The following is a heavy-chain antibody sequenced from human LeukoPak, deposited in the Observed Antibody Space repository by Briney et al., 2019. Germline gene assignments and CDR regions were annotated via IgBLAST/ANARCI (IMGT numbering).Heavy chain of an antibody. Sequence: GRSLRLSCAASGFTFSSYAMHWVRQAPGKGLEWVAVISYDGSNKYYADSVKGRFTISRDNSKNTLYLQMNSLRAEDTAVYYCAGWGYCSGGSCYSAGYFDYWGQGTLVTVSS. CDR1: GFTFSSYA. CDR3: AGWGYCSGGSCYSAGYFDY. J-gene: IGHJ4*02. D-gene: IGHD2-15*01. V-gene: IGHV3-30-3*01. CDR2: ISYDGSNK.